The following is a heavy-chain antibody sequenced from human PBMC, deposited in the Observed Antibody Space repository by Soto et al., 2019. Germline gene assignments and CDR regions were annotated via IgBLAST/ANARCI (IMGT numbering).Heavy chain of an antibody. V-gene: IGHV1-24*01. CDR3: ARALPRAAAKHGMDV. Sequence: GASVKVSCKVSGYTLTELSMHWVRQAPGKGLEWMGRFDPEDGETIYAQKFQGRVIMTEDTSTDTAYMELSSLRSEDTAVYYCARALPRAAAKHGMDVWGQGTTVTVSS. D-gene: IGHD6-13*01. J-gene: IGHJ6*02. CDR1: GYTLTELS. CDR2: FDPEDGET.